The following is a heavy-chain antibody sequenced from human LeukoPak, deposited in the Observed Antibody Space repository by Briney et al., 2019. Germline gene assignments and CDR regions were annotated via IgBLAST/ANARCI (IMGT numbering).Heavy chain of an antibody. CDR1: GGSFSGYY. V-gene: IGHV4-34*01. Sequence: SETLSLTCAVYGGSFSGYYWSWIRQPPGKGLEWIGEINHSGSTNYNPSPKSRVTISVDTSKNQFSLKLSSVTAADTAVYYCARGKFRTVKLIDYWGQGTLVTVSS. D-gene: IGHD4-17*01. J-gene: IGHJ4*02. CDR3: ARGKFRTVKLIDY. CDR2: INHSGST.